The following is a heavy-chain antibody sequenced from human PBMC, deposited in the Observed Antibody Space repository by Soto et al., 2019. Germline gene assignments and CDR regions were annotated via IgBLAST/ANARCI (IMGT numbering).Heavy chain of an antibody. Sequence: QVQLVESGGGVVQPGRSLRLSCAASGFTFSSYAMHWVRQAPGKGLVWVAVISYDGSNKYYADSVKGRFTISRDNSKNTLYLQMNSLRAEDTAVYYCARGDDIVVVTATPFDYWGQGTLVTVSS. CDR1: GFTFSSYA. CDR3: ARGDDIVVVTATPFDY. D-gene: IGHD2-21*02. CDR2: ISYDGSNK. V-gene: IGHV3-30-3*01. J-gene: IGHJ4*02.